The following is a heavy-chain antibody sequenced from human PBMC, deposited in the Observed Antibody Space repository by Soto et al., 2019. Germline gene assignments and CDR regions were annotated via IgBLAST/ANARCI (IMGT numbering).Heavy chain of an antibody. CDR3: AKAGYCTRGNCYDYYRYGMDV. J-gene: IGHJ6*02. CDR1: GFTFSDYG. CDR2: VSYDGSSE. V-gene: IGHV3-30*18. Sequence: VQMEESGGGVVQPGRSLRLTCAVSGFTFSDYGMHWVRQAPRKGLEWVAVVSYDGSSEFYADSVKGRFTISRDNSKNTLHLQMNSLRPEDTAVYYCAKAGYCTRGNCYDYYRYGMDVSGQGTAVTVSS. D-gene: IGHD3-10*01.